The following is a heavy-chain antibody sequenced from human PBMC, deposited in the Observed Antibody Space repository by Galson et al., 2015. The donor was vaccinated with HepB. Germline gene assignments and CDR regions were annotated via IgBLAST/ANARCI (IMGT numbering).Heavy chain of an antibody. J-gene: IGHJ4*02. D-gene: IGHD2-2*02. CDR2: ISYDGSNK. CDR1: GFTFSSYA. CDR3: ARVKGCSSTSCYTNLDY. Sequence: LRLSCAASGFTFSSYAMHWVRQAPGKGLEWVAVISYDGSNKYYADSVKGRFTISRDNSKNTLYLQMNSLRAEDTAVYYCARVKGCSSTSCYTNLDYWGQGTLVTVSS. V-gene: IGHV3-30-3*01.